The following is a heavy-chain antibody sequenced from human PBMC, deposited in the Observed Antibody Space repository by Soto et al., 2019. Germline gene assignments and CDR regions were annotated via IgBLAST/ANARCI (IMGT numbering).Heavy chain of an antibody. Sequence: GGSLRLSCAASGFTFSDYYMSWIRQAPGKGLEWVSYISSSGSTIYYADSVKGRFTISRDNAKNSLYLQMNSLRAEDTAVYYCAGGYSSSWPNFDYWGQGTLVTVSS. CDR2: ISSSGSTI. CDR3: AGGYSSSWPNFDY. CDR1: GFTFSDYY. D-gene: IGHD6-13*01. V-gene: IGHV3-11*01. J-gene: IGHJ4*02.